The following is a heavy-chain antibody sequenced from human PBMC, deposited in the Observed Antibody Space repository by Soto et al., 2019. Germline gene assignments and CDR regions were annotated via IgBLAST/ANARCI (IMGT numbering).Heavy chain of an antibody. D-gene: IGHD6-19*01. J-gene: IGHJ6*02. Sequence: GGSLRLSCAASGFAFSDYYMSWIRQAPGKGLEWVSYISSSSRDTNYADSVKGRFTISRDNAKNSLFLQMNSLRAEDTAVYYCARLGLSYYYYGMDVWGQGTTVTVS. CDR3: ARLGLSYYYYGMDV. V-gene: IGHV3-11*03. CDR1: GFAFSDYY. CDR2: ISSSSRDT.